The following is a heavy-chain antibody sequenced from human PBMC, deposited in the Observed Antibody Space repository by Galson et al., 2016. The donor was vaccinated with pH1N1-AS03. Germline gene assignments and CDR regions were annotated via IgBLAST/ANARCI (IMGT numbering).Heavy chain of an antibody. CDR3: TKEGYGDYFDY. D-gene: IGHD4-17*01. Sequence: SLRLSCAASGFTFRYAWMSWVRQAPGKGLEWVGRIKSKTDGGTTDFAAPVEGRFTISRDDSKNMLYLQMNSLKTEDSAMYYSTKEGYGDYFDYWGQGTLVTVSS. CDR1: GFTFRYAW. V-gene: IGHV3-15*01. CDR2: IKSKTDGGTT. J-gene: IGHJ4*02.